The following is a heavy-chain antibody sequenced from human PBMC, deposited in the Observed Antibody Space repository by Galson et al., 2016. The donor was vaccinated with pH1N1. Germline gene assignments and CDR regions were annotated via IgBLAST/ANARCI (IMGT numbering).Heavy chain of an antibody. CDR3: ARDAGNQGSGWYYFDC. CDR2: IGRDGAPI. Sequence: SLRLSCAASQFTFGDHYMAWVRQAPGKGLEWISYIGRDGAPIYYAASVRGRFTISRDNAKNSLYLQMNNLRAEDTAVYYCARDAGNQGSGWYYFDCWGQGTLVTVS. D-gene: IGHD6-19*01. CDR1: QFTFGDHY. V-gene: IGHV3-11*01. J-gene: IGHJ4*02.